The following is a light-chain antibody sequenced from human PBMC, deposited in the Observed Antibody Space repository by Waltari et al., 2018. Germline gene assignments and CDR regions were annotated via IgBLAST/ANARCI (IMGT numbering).Light chain of an antibody. CDR2: AAS. V-gene: IGKV1-39*01. CDR3: QQSYSTRWT. J-gene: IGKJ1*01. Sequence: DIQITQSPSSLSASVGDRVTITCLASQSISSYLNWYQQKPGKAPKLLIYAASSLQSGVPSRFSGSGSGTDFTLTISSLQPEDFATYYCQQSYSTRWTFGQGTKVEIK. CDR1: QSISSY.